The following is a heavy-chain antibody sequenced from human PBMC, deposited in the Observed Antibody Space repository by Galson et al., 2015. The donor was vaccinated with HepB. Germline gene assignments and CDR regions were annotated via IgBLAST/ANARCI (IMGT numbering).Heavy chain of an antibody. D-gene: IGHD2-21*02. V-gene: IGHV3-33*07. CDR2: IWYNGNKK. J-gene: IGHJ6*02. Sequence: SLRLSCAASGFVFSRYGMYWVRQAPGKGLEWVAVIWYNGNKKYYADSVKGRCTISRDNSKNTLHLQMNSLRAEDTAVYYCVRVGAGCGGDCYSDWGFYGLDVWGQGTTVTVSS. CDR3: VRVGAGCGGDCYSDWGFYGLDV. CDR1: GFVFSRYG.